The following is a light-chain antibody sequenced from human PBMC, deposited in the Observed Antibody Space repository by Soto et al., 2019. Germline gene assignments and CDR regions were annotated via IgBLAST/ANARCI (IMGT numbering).Light chain of an antibody. CDR1: QTIRRDD. CDR2: ATS. CDR3: YQYYSSPHT. J-gene: IGKJ3*01. Sequence: EIVLTQSPGTLSLSPGETATLSCRTSQTIRRDDLAWYQQRPGQAPRLLVSATSRRATGIPDMFNGYGSGTDFTLTISSLEPDDFGVYYCYQYYSSPHTFGPGTRVDIK. V-gene: IGKV3-20*01.